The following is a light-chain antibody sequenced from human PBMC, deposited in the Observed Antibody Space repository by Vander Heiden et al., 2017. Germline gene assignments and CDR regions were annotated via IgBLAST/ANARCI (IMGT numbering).Light chain of an antibody. CDR1: QSVSSN. Sequence: EIVMTQSPATLSVSPGERATLSCRASQSVSSNLAWYQQKPGQAPRLLIYGASTRDTGIPARFSGSGYGKEFTLTISSLQSEDFAVYYCQQYKDWPPWTFGQGTKVEIK. CDR3: QQYKDWPPWT. J-gene: IGKJ1*01. CDR2: GAS. V-gene: IGKV3-15*01.